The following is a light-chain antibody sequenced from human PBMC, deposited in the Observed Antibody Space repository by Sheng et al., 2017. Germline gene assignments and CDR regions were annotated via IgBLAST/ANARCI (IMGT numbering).Light chain of an antibody. Sequence: DIQMTQSPSTLSASVGDRVTITCRASQTISNWLAWYQQKPGKAPKLLIYKASSLESGVPSRFSGNGSGTDFTLTISSLQPDDFATYYCQQYDSYSLTFGGGTKVEIK. CDR3: QQYDSYSLT. V-gene: IGKV1-5*03. CDR2: KAS. J-gene: IGKJ4*01. CDR1: QTISNW.